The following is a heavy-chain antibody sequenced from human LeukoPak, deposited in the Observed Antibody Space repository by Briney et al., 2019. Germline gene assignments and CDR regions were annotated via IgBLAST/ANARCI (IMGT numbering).Heavy chain of an antibody. Sequence: ASVKVSCKASGGTFSSYAISWVRQAPGQGLEWMGGIIPIFGTANYAQKFQGRVTITADESTSTAYMELSSLRSEDTAVYCCARDPNDYGDYKPFDYWGQGTLVTVSS. V-gene: IGHV1-69*13. CDR2: IIPIFGTA. D-gene: IGHD4-17*01. J-gene: IGHJ4*02. CDR3: ARDPNDYGDYKPFDY. CDR1: GGTFSSYA.